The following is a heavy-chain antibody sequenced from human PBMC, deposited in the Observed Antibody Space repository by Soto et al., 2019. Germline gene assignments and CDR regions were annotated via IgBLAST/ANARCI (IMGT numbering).Heavy chain of an antibody. CDR2: IYYTGST. V-gene: IGHV4-39*01. J-gene: IGHJ6*02. D-gene: IGHD6-13*01. Sequence: SETLSLTCTVSGGSVSNNNYYWGWIRQPPGKGLEWIGSIYYTGSTNYNPSLKSRVTISVDTSKNQFSLKLSSVTAADTAVYYCARHGYSNSRGSSSRGLWSSGWNEGKYYYYYYGMDVWGQGTTVTVSS. CDR1: GGSVSNNNYY. CDR3: ARHGYSNSRGSSSRGLWSSGWNEGKYYYYYYGMDV.